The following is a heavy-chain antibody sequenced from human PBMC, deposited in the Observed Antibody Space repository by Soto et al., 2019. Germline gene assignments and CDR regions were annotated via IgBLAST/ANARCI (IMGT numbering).Heavy chain of an antibody. CDR3: ATGRGYSGYYYPFLNDY. CDR1: GGTFSSYA. V-gene: IGHV1-69*13. CDR2: IIPIFGTA. D-gene: IGHD3-22*01. J-gene: IGHJ4*02. Sequence: SVKVSCKASGGTFSSYAISWVRQAPGQGLEWMGGIIPIFGTANYAQKFQGRVTITADESTSTAYMELSSLRSEDTAVYYCATGRGYSGYYYPFLNDYWGQGTLVTVSS.